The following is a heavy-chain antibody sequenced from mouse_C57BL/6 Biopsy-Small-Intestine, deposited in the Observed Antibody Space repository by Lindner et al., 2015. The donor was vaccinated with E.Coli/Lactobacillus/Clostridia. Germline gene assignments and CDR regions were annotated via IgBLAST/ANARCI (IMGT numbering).Heavy chain of an antibody. V-gene: IGHV10-3*01. CDR1: GFTFNTYA. D-gene: IGHD4-1*02. CDR3: VTNWDGGFAY. J-gene: IGHJ3*01. Sequence: VQLQESGGGLVQPKGSLKLSCAASGFTFNTYAMHWVRQAPGKGLEWVARIRIKSSNYATYYAASVRDRFTISRDDSQSMIYLQMNNLNTEDTAMYYCVTNWDGGFAYWGQGTLVTVSA. CDR2: IRIKSSNYAT.